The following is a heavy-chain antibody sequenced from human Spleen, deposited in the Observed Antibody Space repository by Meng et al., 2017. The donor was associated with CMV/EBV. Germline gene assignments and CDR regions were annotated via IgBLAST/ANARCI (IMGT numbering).Heavy chain of an antibody. CDR3: ARGRLLGFCSSTSCPNNWFDP. CDR2: INPDGGFT. D-gene: IGHD2-2*01. J-gene: IGHJ5*02. Sequence: ASVKVSCKASGYSFTRYYLGWVRQAPGQGLEWMGIINPDGGFTNYAQKFQGRVTMTRDTSTSTVYMEVSSLRSEDTAVYYCARGRLLGFCSSTSCPNNWFDPWGQGTLVTVSS. V-gene: IGHV1-46*01. CDR1: GYSFTRYY.